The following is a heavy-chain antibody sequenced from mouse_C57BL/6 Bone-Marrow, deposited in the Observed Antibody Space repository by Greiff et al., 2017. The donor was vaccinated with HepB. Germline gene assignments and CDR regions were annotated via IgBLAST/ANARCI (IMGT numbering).Heavy chain of an antibody. D-gene: IGHD2-3*01. CDR3: TRDGGTRDYYAMDY. V-gene: IGHV5-9-1*02. CDR2: ISSGGDYI. J-gene: IGHJ4*01. Sequence: EVQRVESGEGLVKPGGSLKLSCAASGFTFSSYAMSWVRQTPEKRLEWVAYISSGGDYIYYADTVKGRFTISRDNARNTLYLQMSSLKSEDTAMYYCTRDGGTRDYYAMDYWGQGTSVTVSS. CDR1: GFTFSSYA.